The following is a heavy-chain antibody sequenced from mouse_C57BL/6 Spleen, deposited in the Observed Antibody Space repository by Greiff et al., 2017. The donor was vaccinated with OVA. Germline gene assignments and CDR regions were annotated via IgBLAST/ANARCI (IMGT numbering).Heavy chain of an antibody. CDR3: ARSEATVVFDY. V-gene: IGHV1-64*01. CDR1: GYTFTSYW. Sequence: QVQLQQPGAELVKPGASVKLSCKASGYTFTSYWMHWVKQRPGQGLEWIGMIHPNSGSTNYNEKFKSKATLTVDKSSSTAYMQLSSLTSEDSAVYYCARSEATVVFDYWGQGTTRTVSS. J-gene: IGHJ2*01. CDR2: IHPNSGST. D-gene: IGHD1-1*01.